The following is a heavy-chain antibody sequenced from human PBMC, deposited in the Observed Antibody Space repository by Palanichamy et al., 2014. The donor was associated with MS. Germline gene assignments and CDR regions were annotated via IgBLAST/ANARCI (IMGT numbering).Heavy chain of an antibody. CDR2: IYSGGST. CDR3: ARTYSRTFDY. Sequence: EVQLVESGGGLVQPGGSLRLSCAASGFTVSNNYMSWVRQAPGKGLEWVSIIYSGGSTYYADSVKGRFIISRDNSKNILYLEMDNLRAEDTAAYYCARTYSRTFDYWGQGTLVTVSS. D-gene: IGHD6-13*01. CDR1: GFTVSNNY. V-gene: IGHV3-66*01. J-gene: IGHJ4*02.